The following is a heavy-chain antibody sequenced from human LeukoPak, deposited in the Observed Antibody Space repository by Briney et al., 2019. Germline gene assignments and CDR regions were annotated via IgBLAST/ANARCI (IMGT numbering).Heavy chain of an antibody. CDR2: INPNSGDT. J-gene: IGHJ4*02. D-gene: IGHD1-14*01. CDR1: GYIFTAYY. CDR3: ARGSGNHNFDH. V-gene: IGHV1-2*02. Sequence: ASVKVSCKASGYIFTAYYLLWVRQAPGQGLEWMGWINPNSGDTETAQKFQGRVTMTRDTPVSTAYMDLSRLRSDDTAVYYCARGSGNHNFDHWGQGTLVTVSS.